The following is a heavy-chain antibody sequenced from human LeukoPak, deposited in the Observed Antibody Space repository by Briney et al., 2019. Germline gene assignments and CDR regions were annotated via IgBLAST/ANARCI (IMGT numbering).Heavy chain of an antibody. J-gene: IGHJ3*02. CDR3: ARDNGDYEDAFDI. CDR1: GFTFSSAG. CDR2: ISSSSSTI. D-gene: IGHD4-17*01. Sequence: GGSLRLSCAASGFTFSSAGMNWVRQAPGKGLEWVSYISSSSSTIYYADSVKGRFTISRDNAKNSLYLQMNSLRAEDTAVYYCARDNGDYEDAFDIWGQGTMVTVSS. V-gene: IGHV3-48*01.